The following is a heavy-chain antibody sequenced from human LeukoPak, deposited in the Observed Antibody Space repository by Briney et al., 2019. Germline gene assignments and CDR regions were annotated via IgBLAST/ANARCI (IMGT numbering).Heavy chain of an antibody. Sequence: GRSLRLSCAASGFTFSSYAMHWVRQAPGKGLEWVAVISYDGSNKYYADSVKGRFTISRDNSKNTLYLQMNSLRAEDTAVYYCTTKLLGSQQLNTEGVDYWGQGTLVTVSS. D-gene: IGHD6-13*01. CDR3: TTKLLGSQQLNTEGVDY. CDR1: GFTFSSYA. V-gene: IGHV3-30-3*01. J-gene: IGHJ4*02. CDR2: ISYDGSNK.